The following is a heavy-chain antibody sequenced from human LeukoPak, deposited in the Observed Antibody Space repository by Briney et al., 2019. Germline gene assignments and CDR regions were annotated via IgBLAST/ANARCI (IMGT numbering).Heavy chain of an antibody. CDR1: GFTFSSYG. CDR3: AKTVVVPAAIGY. V-gene: IGHV3-30*02. J-gene: IGHJ4*02. D-gene: IGHD2-2*01. Sequence: GGSLRLSCAASGFTFSSYGMHWVRQAPCKGLEWVAFIRYDGSNKYYADSVKGRFTISRDNSKNTLYLQMNSLRAEDTAVYYCAKTVVVPAAIGYWGQGTLVTVSS. CDR2: IRYDGSNK.